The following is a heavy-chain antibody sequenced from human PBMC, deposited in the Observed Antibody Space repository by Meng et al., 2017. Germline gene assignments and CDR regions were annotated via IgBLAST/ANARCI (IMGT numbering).Heavy chain of an antibody. V-gene: IGHV3-23*01. CDR2: ISGSGGST. CDR3: AKHAQWLVLWDFDY. D-gene: IGHD6-19*01. Sequence: GESLKISCAASGFTFSSYAMSWVRQAPGKGREWVSAISGSGGSTYYADSVKGRFTITRDNSKNTLYLQMNSLRAEDTAVYYCAKHAQWLVLWDFDYWGQGTLVTVSS. J-gene: IGHJ4*02. CDR1: GFTFSSYA.